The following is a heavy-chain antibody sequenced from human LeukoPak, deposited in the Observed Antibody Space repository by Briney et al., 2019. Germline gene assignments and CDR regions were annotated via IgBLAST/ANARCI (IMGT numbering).Heavy chain of an antibody. Sequence: GGCLRLSCAVSGITLSNYGMSWVRQAPGKGLEWVSGISGSGGNTYYADSVKGRFTISRDNSKNTLYLQMTSLRVEDTAQYYCAKTLQPRSGGGDWSISDIWGQGTRVTVSS. V-gene: IGHV3-23*01. CDR1: GITLSNYG. CDR2: ISGSGGNT. CDR3: AKTLQPRSGGGDWSISDI. J-gene: IGHJ3*02. D-gene: IGHD2-21*02.